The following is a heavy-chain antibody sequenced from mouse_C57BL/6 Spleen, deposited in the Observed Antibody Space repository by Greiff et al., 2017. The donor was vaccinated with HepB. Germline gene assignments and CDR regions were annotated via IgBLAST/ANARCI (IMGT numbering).Heavy chain of an antibody. CDR1: GFSLTSYG. V-gene: IGHV2-2*01. J-gene: IGHJ4*01. D-gene: IGHD1-1*01. CDR2: IWSGGST. Sequence: VQLQQSGPGLVQPSQSLSITCTVSGFSLTSYGVHWVRQSPGKGLEWLGVIWSGGSTDYNAAFISRLSISKDNSKSQVFFKMNSLQADDTAIYYCARKGGTTVVADAMDYWGQGTSVTVSS. CDR3: ARKGGTTVVADAMDY.